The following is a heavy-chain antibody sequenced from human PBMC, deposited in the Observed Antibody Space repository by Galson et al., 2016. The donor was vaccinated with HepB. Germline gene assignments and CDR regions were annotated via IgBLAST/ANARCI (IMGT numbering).Heavy chain of an antibody. CDR2: IYYSGYT. J-gene: IGHJ5*02. D-gene: IGHD6-6*01. CDR3: ARHRRGSSSVYWFDP. Sequence: SETLSLTCSVSGGSISTTAYYWGWIRQPPGKGLEWIGSIYYSGYTYCDPSLKSRVTISVDTPKNHFSLKLSSVTAADSALYYCARHRRGSSSVYWFDPWGQGTLVTVSS. V-gene: IGHV4-39*01. CDR1: GGSISTTAYY.